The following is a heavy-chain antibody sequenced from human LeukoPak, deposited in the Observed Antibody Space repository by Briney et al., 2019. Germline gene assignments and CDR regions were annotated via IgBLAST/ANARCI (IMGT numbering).Heavy chain of an antibody. Sequence: GGSLRLSCAGSGFTFTNYWMNWVRQAPGKGLEWVANIKEDGSQIYYVDSVKGRFTISRDNAKNSVYLQMNSLRAEDTAVYYCEARSGWLFDYWGQGTLVAVSS. D-gene: IGHD6-19*01. J-gene: IGHJ4*02. CDR1: GFTFTNYW. CDR2: IKEDGSQI. V-gene: IGHV3-7*01. CDR3: EARSGWLFDY.